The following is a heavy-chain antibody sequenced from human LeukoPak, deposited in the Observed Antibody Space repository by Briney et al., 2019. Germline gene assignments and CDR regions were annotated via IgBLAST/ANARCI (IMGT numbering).Heavy chain of an antibody. Sequence: GGSLTLSCAASGFTFSSYAMSWVRQAPGRGLEWVLAISGSGGSTYYADSVKGRFTISRDNSKNTLYLQMNSLRAEDTAVYYCAKKAVEMATISYWGQGTLVTVYS. V-gene: IGHV3-23*01. CDR2: ISGSGGST. J-gene: IGHJ4*02. D-gene: IGHD5-24*01. CDR3: AKKAVEMATISY. CDR1: GFTFSSYA.